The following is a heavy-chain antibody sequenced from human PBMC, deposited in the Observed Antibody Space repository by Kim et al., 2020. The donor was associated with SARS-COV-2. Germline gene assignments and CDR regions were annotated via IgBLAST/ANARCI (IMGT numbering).Heavy chain of an antibody. CDR3: TRFGESEYGDYDNYFDY. D-gene: IGHD4-17*01. CDR1: GFTFGDYA. J-gene: IGHJ4*02. V-gene: IGHV3-49*03. CDR2: IRSKAYGGTT. Sequence: GGSLRLSCTASGFTFGDYAMSWFRQAPGKGLEWVGFIRSKAYGGTTEYAASVKGRFTISRDDSKSIAYLQMNSLKTEDTAVYYCTRFGESEYGDYDNYFDYWGQGTLVTVSS.